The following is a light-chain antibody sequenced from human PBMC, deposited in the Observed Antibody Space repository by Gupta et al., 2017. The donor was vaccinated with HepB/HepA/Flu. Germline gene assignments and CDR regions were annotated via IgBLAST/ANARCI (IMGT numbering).Light chain of an antibody. CDR3: CSYAGSYTL. V-gene: IGLV2-11*01. CDR1: SSDVGGYNY. CDR2: DVT. J-gene: IGLJ2*01. Sequence: QSALTQPRPVSGSPGQSVTISSTGTSSDVGGYNYVSWYQQHPGKAPKLMIYDVTKRPSGVPDRFSGSKSGNTASLTISGLQAEDEADYYCCSYAGSYTLFGGGTKLTVL.